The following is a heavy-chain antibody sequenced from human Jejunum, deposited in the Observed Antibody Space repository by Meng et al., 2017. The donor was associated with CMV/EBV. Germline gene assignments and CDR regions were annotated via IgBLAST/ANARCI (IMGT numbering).Heavy chain of an antibody. J-gene: IGHJ6*02. CDR1: GVTFSSYV. Sequence: SCAASGVTFSSYVMSWVRQAPGKGLEWVSVVYSGGSATYYADSVRGRFTISRDNSKNTVFLQMNNLRVEDTGVYYCARDWQKGMDVWGQGTTVTVSS. CDR3: ARDWQKGMDV. V-gene: IGHV3-23*03. CDR2: VYSGGSAT.